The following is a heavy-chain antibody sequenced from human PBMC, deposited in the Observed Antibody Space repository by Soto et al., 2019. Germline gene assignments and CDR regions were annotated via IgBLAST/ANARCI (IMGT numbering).Heavy chain of an antibody. CDR3: AKNYYLDN. Sequence: EVQLLESGGGLAQPGGSLRLSCAASGFTFSSYAMSWVRQAPGKGLEWVSSVNVDDSTYYANSVKGRFTISRDNSKNTVNLQMNSLRAEDTAVYYCAKNYYLDNGAQGTLVTVSS. CDR2: VNVDDST. V-gene: IGHV3-23*01. J-gene: IGHJ4*02. CDR1: GFTFSSYA.